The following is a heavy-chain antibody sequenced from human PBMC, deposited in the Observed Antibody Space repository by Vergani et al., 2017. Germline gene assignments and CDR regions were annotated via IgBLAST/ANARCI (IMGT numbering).Heavy chain of an antibody. Sequence: EVQLVESGGGLIQPGGSLRLSCAASGFTVSSNYMSWVRQAPGKGLEWVSVIYSGGSTYYADSVKGRFTISRDNSKNTLYLQMNSLRAEDTAVYYCARMLYYYDSSGYSHYFDYWGQGTLVTVSS. V-gene: IGHV3-53*01. D-gene: IGHD3-22*01. CDR3: ARMLYYYDSSGYSHYFDY. CDR1: GFTVSSNY. J-gene: IGHJ4*02. CDR2: IYSGGST.